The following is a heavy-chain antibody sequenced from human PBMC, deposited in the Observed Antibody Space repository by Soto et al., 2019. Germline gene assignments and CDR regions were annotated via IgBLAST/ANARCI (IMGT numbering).Heavy chain of an antibody. D-gene: IGHD2-2*01. J-gene: IGHJ6*02. CDR1: GGSFSGYY. V-gene: IGHV4-34*01. CDR2: INHSGST. Sequence: QVQLQQWGAGLLKPSGTLSLTCAVYGGSFSGYYWSWIRQPPGKGLEWIGEINHSGSTNYNPSLKSRVNISVDTSKNQFSLKLSSVTAADTAVYYCARQRVIVVVPAALGYYYGMDVWGQGTTVTVSS. CDR3: ARQRVIVVVPAALGYYYGMDV.